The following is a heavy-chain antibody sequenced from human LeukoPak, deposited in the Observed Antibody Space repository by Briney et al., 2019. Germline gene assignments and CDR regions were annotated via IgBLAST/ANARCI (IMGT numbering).Heavy chain of an antibody. D-gene: IGHD3-10*01. CDR1: GGTFSSYA. J-gene: IGHJ4*02. CDR3: ARDITMVRGVITAFDY. V-gene: IGHV1-69*13. CDR2: IIPIFGTA. Sequence: APVKVSCKASGGTFSSYAISWVRQAPGQGLEWMGGIIPIFGTANYAQKFQGRVTITADESTSTAYMELSSLRSEDTAVYYCARDITMVRGVITAFDYWGQGTLVTVSS.